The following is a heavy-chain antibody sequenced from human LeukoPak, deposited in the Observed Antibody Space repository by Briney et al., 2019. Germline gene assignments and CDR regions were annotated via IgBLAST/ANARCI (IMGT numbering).Heavy chain of an antibody. V-gene: IGHV1-3*01. J-gene: IGHJ4*02. Sequence: ASVKVSCKASGYTFTSYAMHWVRQAPGQRLEWMGWINAGSGNTKYSQKFQGRVTITRDTSASTAYMELSSLRSEDTVVYYCARDRYTAMVRGYFDYWGQGTLVTVSS. D-gene: IGHD5-18*01. CDR1: GYTFTSYA. CDR2: INAGSGNT. CDR3: ARDRYTAMVRGYFDY.